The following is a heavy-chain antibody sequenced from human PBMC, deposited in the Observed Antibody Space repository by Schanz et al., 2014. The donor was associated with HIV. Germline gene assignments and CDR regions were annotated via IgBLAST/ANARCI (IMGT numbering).Heavy chain of an antibody. Sequence: VQLAESGGGLVKPGGSLRLSCTASGFTFSTYTMNWVRQPPGKGLEWIGSFHYSGSTYYNPSLKSRVVTISVDTSKNQFPLNLSSVTAADTAVYYCARHPEQWLDHFDSWGQGTLVTVSS. CDR1: GFTFSTYT. D-gene: IGHD6-19*01. CDR3: ARHPEQWLDHFDS. J-gene: IGHJ4*02. CDR2: FHYSGST. V-gene: IGHV4-39*01.